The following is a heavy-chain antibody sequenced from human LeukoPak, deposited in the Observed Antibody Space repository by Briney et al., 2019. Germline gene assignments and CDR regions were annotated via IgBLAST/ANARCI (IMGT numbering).Heavy chain of an antibody. Sequence: GWSLRLSCAASGFTFSNAWMSWVRQAPGKGLAWVSAISGSGGSTYYADSVKGRFTISRDNSKNTLYLQMNSLRAEDTAVYYCAKGDDYGPTGAFDIWGQGTMVTVSS. CDR1: GFTFSNAW. V-gene: IGHV3-23*01. CDR2: ISGSGGST. J-gene: IGHJ3*02. D-gene: IGHD4-17*01. CDR3: AKGDDYGPTGAFDI.